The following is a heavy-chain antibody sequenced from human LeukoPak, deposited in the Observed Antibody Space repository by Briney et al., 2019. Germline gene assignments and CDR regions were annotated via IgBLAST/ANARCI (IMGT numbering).Heavy chain of an antibody. CDR2: ISRVSSTI. Sequence: GGSLRLSCAASGFTFSSYAMSWVRQAPGKGLEWVSYISRVSSTIYYADSVKGRFTISRDNAMNSLYLQMNSLRAEDTAVYYCAGIPDYDYVWGSYYYYYYMDVWGKGTTVTVSS. CDR3: AGIPDYDYVWGSYYYYYYMDV. D-gene: IGHD3-16*01. CDR1: GFTFSSYA. V-gene: IGHV3-48*01. J-gene: IGHJ6*03.